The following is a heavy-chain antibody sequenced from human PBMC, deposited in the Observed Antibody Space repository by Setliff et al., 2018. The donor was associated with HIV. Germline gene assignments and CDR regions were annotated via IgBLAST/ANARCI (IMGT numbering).Heavy chain of an antibody. D-gene: IGHD3-10*01. CDR2: INQSGNT. CDR1: GGSFSGYY. Sequence: SETLSLTCTVYGGSFSGYYWSWIRQPPGMGLEWIGEINQSGNTNYNPSLKSRVTISADPSKNQFSLKLSSVTAADTAVYYCARDSGRRNDAFDIWGQGTMVTVSS. CDR3: ARDSGRRNDAFDI. V-gene: IGHV4-34*01. J-gene: IGHJ3*02.